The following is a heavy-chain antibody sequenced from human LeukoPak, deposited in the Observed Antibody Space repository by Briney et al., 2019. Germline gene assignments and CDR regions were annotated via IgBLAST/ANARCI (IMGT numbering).Heavy chain of an antibody. D-gene: IGHD5-12*01. CDR2: IRSKANSYAT. Sequence: PGGSLRLSCAASGFTFSNAWMSWVRQASGKGLEWVGRIRSKANSYATAYAASVKGRFTISRDDSKNTAYLQMNSLKTEDTAVYYCTSLYSGYDYDGYYYYYYMDVWGKGTTVTVSS. CDR3: TSLYSGYDYDGYYYYYYMDV. J-gene: IGHJ6*03. V-gene: IGHV3-73*01. CDR1: GFTFSNAW.